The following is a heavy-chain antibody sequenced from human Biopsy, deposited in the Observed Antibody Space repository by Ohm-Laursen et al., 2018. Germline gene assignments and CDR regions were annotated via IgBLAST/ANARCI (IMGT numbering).Heavy chain of an antibody. CDR3: ARDRMTDVFGGPTRTDVFDS. CDR1: SYTFTDYN. J-gene: IGHJ4*02. D-gene: IGHD3-10*01. Sequence: SSVKVSCNASSYTFTDYNIHWVRQSPGQGLEWMGWVNPNSGATNSAEKFRGRVTLTRDTSISAVYIELRRLKSDDAAVYFCARDRMTDVFGGPTRTDVFDSWGQGTPVTVSS. CDR2: VNPNSGAT. V-gene: IGHV1-2*02.